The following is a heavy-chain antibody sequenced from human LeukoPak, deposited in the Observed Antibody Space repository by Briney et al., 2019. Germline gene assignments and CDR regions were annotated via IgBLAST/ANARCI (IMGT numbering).Heavy chain of an antibody. CDR1: GGSISSYY. V-gene: IGHV4-59*01. Sequence: SETLSLTCTVSGGSISSYYWSWIRLPPGKGLEWIGYLSKSGNTNYSPSLKSRVTIFGDTSKNQFFLKLSSVTAADTAVYYCARVFPGGYYFDYWGQGTLVTVSS. J-gene: IGHJ4*02. D-gene: IGHD3-16*01. CDR3: ARVFPGGYYFDY. CDR2: LSKSGNT.